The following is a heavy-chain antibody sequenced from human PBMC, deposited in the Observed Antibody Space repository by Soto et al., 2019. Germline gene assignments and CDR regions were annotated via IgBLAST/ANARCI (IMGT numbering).Heavy chain of an antibody. D-gene: IGHD2-15*01. J-gene: IGHJ6*03. V-gene: IGHV1-3*01. CDR2: TNAGNCNT. Sequence: GASVKVSCKACGYTFTSYAMHWVRQAPGQRLEWMGWTNAGNCNTKYSQKFQGRVTITRDTSASTAYMELSSLRSEDTAVYYCARGGVVVVVAANYYMDVWGKGTTVTVSS. CDR3: ARGGVVVVVAANYYMDV. CDR1: GYTFTSYA.